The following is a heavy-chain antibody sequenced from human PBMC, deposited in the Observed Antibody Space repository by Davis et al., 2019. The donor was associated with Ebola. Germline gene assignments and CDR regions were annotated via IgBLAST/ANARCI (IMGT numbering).Heavy chain of an antibody. Sequence: AASVKVSCKASGYTFTGYYMHWVRQAPGQGLEWMGWINSNSGGTNYAQKFQGLVTMTRDTSISTAYMELSRLRSDDTAVYYCARGGGSGGSQYYFDYWGQGTLVTVSS. CDR3: ARGGGSGGSQYYFDY. V-gene: IGHV1-2*04. J-gene: IGHJ4*02. D-gene: IGHD2-15*01. CDR1: GYTFTGYY. CDR2: INSNSGGT.